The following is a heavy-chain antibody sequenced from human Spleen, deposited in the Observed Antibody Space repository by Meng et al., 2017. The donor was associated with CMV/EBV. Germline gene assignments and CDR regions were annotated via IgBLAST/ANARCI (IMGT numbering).Heavy chain of an antibody. CDR1: GFTFTGYY. D-gene: IGHD1-26*01. J-gene: IGHJ4*02. CDR3: ARRIDSGSYEGDY. V-gene: IGHV1-69*10. CDR2: IIPILDIA. Sequence: KISCKASGFTFTGYYIHWVRQAPGQGLEWMGGIIPILDIANYAQKFQGRVTISADKSTSTAYLELSSLRSDDTAVHYCARRIDSGSYEGDYWGRGTLVTVSS.